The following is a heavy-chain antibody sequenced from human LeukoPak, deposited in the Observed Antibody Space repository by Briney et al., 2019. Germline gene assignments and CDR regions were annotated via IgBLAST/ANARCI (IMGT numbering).Heavy chain of an antibody. CDR1: GFTFSSYS. D-gene: IGHD3-10*01. CDR3: ARGYYGSGSYFNYYYYYYMDV. J-gene: IGHJ6*03. CDR2: ISSSSSYI. V-gene: IGHV3-21*04. Sequence: GGSLRLSCAASGFTFSSYSMNWVRQAPGKGLEWVSSISSSSSYIYYADSVKGRFTISRDNAKNSLYLQMNSLRSEDTAVYYCARGYYGSGSYFNYYYYYYMDVWGKGTTVTISS.